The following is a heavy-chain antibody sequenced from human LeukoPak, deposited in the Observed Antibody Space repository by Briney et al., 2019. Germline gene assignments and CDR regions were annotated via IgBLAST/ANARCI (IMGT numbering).Heavy chain of an antibody. CDR2: INSDGRST. J-gene: IGHJ4*02. Sequence: GGSLRLSCAASGSTFSGYWMHWVRQAPGKGLVWVSRINSDGRSTSYADSVKGRFTISRDNTKNTLYLQMNSLRVEDTAVYYCARDQLYCTGGICYFDYWGQGALVTVSS. D-gene: IGHD2-8*02. CDR1: GSTFSGYW. V-gene: IGHV3-74*01. CDR3: ARDQLYCTGGICYFDY.